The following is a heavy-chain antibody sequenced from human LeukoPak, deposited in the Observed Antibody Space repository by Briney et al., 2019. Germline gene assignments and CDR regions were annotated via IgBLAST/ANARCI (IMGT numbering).Heavy chain of an antibody. V-gene: IGHV4-59*01. Sequence: SETLSLTCTVSGGSISSYYWSWIRQPPGKGLEWIGYIYYSGSTNYNPSLKSRVTISVDTSKNQSSLKLSSVTAADTAVYYCARNGGYSYGWSIDYWGQETLVTVSS. J-gene: IGHJ4*02. CDR2: IYYSGST. CDR3: ARNGGYSYGWSIDY. D-gene: IGHD5-18*01. CDR1: GGSISSYY.